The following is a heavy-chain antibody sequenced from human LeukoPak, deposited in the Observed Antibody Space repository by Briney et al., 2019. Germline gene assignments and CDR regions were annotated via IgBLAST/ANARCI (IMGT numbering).Heavy chain of an antibody. D-gene: IGHD2-2*02. CDR3: ARDLICSSTSCYTSPFDY. CDR2: ISAYNGNT. J-gene: IGHJ4*02. V-gene: IGHV1-18*01. CDR1: GYTFTSYG. Sequence: ASVKVSCKASGYTFTSYGISWVRQAPGQGLEWMGWISAYNGNTNYAQKLQGRVTMTTDTSTSTAYMELRSLRSDDTAVYYCARDLICSSTSCYTSPFDYWGQGTLVTVSS.